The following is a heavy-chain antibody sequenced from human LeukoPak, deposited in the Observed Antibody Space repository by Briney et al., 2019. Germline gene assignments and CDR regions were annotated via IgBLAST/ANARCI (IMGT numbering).Heavy chain of an antibody. CDR2: INHSGST. D-gene: IGHD6-6*01. Sequence: GSLRLSCTASGFTFGDYTMSWFRQPPGKGLEWIGEINHSGSTNYNPSLKSRVTISVDTSKNQFSLKLSSVTAADTAVYYCARTIRTPGIAARVYYYYYYMDVWGKGTTVTVSS. CDR3: ARTIRTPGIAARVYYYYYYMDV. J-gene: IGHJ6*03. V-gene: IGHV4-34*01. CDR1: GFTFGDYT.